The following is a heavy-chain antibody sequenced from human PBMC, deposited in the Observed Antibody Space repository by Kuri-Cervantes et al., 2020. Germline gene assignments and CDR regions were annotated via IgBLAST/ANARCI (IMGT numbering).Heavy chain of an antibody. Sequence: ESLRLSCAVYGGSFSGYYWSWIRQPPGKGLEWIGEINHSGSTYYNPSLKSRVTISVDTSKNQFSLKLSSVTAADTAVYYCARVADGYDILTGYTIDYWGQGTLVTVSS. CDR3: ARVADGYDILTGYTIDY. CDR1: GGSFSGYY. J-gene: IGHJ4*02. V-gene: IGHV4-34*01. D-gene: IGHD3-9*01. CDR2: INHSGST.